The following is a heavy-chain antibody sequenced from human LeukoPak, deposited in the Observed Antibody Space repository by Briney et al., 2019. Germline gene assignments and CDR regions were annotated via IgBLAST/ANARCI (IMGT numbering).Heavy chain of an antibody. CDR1: GFTVSDNY. Sequence: PGGSLRLSCAASGFTVSDNYMTWVRQASGKGLEWVSSIYSAGATHYAESVKGRFTISRDNSKNTLYLQMNSLRAEDMAVYYCARDPQGESLFDYWGQGTLVTVSS. CDR3: ARDPQGESLFDY. V-gene: IGHV3-53*01. J-gene: IGHJ4*02. D-gene: IGHD3-16*01. CDR2: IYSAGAT.